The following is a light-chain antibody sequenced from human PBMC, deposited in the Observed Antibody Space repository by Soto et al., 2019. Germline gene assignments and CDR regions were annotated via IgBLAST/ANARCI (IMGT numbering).Light chain of an antibody. CDR2: DVS. V-gene: IGLV2-11*01. Sequence: QSALTQPRSVSGSPGQSVTISCTGTSSDVGGYNYVSWYQQHPGEAPKHMIYDVSKRPSGVPDRFSGSKSANTASLTISGLQAEDEADYYCCSYAGSYTHVFGTGTKLTVL. CDR1: SSDVGGYNY. J-gene: IGLJ1*01. CDR3: CSYAGSYTHV.